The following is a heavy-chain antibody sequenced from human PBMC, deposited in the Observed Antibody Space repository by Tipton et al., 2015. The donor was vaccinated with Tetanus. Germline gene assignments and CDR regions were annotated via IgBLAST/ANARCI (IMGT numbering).Heavy chain of an antibody. Sequence: TLSLTCSVSGYSVGRGTDYWTWIRQPPGKGLEWIGHVYLSGSTYYNPSLESRLTLSVDESNNRFSLQLKSVTTADTAVYYCARFYCGGAYHSPYYNAMDVWGQGTTVTVSS. CDR1: GYSVGRGTDY. V-gene: IGHV4-61*01. CDR2: VYLSGST. D-gene: IGHD2-21*02. J-gene: IGHJ6*02. CDR3: ARFYCGGAYHSPYYNAMDV.